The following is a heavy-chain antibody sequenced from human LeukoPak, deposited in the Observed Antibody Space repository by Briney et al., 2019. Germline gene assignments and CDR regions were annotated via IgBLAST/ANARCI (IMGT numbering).Heavy chain of an antibody. CDR1: GGSFSGYY. D-gene: IGHD5-24*01. V-gene: IGHV4-34*01. CDR2: LYYDGRS. Sequence: SSETLSLTCAVYGGSFSGYYWGWIRQPPGEGLEWVGSLYYDGRSYFNPSLSNRVSISVDTSKNQFSLKLNSVTAADTAVYYCARSLADDYNFNFWGQGTLVTVSS. CDR3: ARSLADDYNFNF. J-gene: IGHJ4*02.